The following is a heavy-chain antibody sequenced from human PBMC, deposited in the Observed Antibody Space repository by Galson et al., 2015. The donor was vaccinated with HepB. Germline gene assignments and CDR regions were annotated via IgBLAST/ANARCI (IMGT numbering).Heavy chain of an antibody. J-gene: IGHJ4*02. D-gene: IGHD4-17*01. Sequence: SVKVSCKASGGTFNTYSLNWVRQAPGQGLEWMGGIIPIFGTARYAQKFQGRVTITADKSTSTVYLEVSSLRSEDTAVYYCARQGKMATTTPATPFDNWGQGTLVTVSS. CDR2: IIPIFGTA. V-gene: IGHV1-69*06. CDR1: GGTFNTYS. CDR3: ARQGKMATTTPATPFDN.